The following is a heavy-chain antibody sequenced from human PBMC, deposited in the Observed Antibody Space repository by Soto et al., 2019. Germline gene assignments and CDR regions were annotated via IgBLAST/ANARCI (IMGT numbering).Heavy chain of an antibody. CDR3: ARVDEDCSGGSCYGSCGMDV. V-gene: IGHV1-8*01. CDR2: MNPNSGNT. J-gene: IGHJ6*02. Sequence: ASVKVSCKASGYTFTSYDINWVRLATGQGLEWMGWMNPNSGNTAYAQKFQGRVTMTRNTSISTAYMELSSLRSDDTAVYYCARVDEDCSGGSCYGSCGMDVWGQGTTVTVSS. D-gene: IGHD2-15*01. CDR1: GYTFTSYD.